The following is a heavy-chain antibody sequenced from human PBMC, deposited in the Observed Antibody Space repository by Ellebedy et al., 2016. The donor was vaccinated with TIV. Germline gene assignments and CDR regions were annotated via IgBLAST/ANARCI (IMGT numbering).Heavy chain of an antibody. CDR1: AFTFSYYW. J-gene: IGHJ4*02. CDR2: IKQDGSVQ. CDR3: AKELVSRSSLNFDY. Sequence: GESLKISCAASAFTFSYYWMGWVRQAPGKGLEWVASIKQDGSVQYYVDSVRGRFTISRDNSKTSTYLQINSLRGEDTAIYYCAKELVSRSSLNFDYWGQGILVTVSS. D-gene: IGHD3-9*01. V-gene: IGHV3-7*03.